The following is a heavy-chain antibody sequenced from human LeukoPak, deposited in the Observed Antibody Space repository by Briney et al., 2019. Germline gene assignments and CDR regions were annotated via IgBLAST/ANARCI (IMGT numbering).Heavy chain of an antibody. CDR3: ARSYCTNGVCYFYYFDY. D-gene: IGHD2-8*01. CDR2: IYYSGST. V-gene: IGHV4-30-4*08. J-gene: IGHJ4*02. CDR1: GGSISSGDYY. Sequence: SQTLSLXCTVSGGSISSGDYYWSWIRQPPGKGLEWIGYIYYSGSTYYNPSLKSRVTISVDTSKNQFSLKLSSVTAADTAVYYCARSYCTNGVCYFYYFDYWGQGTLVTVSS.